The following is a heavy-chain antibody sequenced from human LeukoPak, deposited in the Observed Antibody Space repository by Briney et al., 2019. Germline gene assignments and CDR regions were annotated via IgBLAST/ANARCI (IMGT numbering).Heavy chain of an antibody. CDR3: ARTSKVTSVMDI. J-gene: IGHJ3*02. CDR1: GFTFSNYD. Sequence: GGSLRLSCGASGFTFSNYDMHWVRQAPGKGLEWVSAIDTAGNTFYPGSVRGRFTISRENAKNSLYLQMNNVRAGDTAVYYCARTSKVTSVMDIWGQGTMVTVSS. D-gene: IGHD3-16*01. CDR2: IDTAGNT. V-gene: IGHV3-13*01.